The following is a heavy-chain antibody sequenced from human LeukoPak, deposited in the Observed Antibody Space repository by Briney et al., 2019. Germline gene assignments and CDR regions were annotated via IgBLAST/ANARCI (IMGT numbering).Heavy chain of an antibody. CDR3: ARMARRYTNNWYRQYYFDY. D-gene: IGHD6-13*01. Sequence: SETLSLTCTVSGGSISSGGYYWSWIRQHPGKGLEWIGYIYYSGSTYCNPSLKSRVTISVDTSKNQFSLKLSSVTAADTAVYYCARMARRYTNNWYRQYYFDYWGQGTLVTVSS. CDR2: IYYSGST. J-gene: IGHJ4*02. V-gene: IGHV4-31*03. CDR1: GGSISSGGYY.